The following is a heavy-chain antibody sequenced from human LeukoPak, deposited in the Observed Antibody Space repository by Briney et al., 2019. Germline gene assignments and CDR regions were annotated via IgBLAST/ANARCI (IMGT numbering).Heavy chain of an antibody. V-gene: IGHV3-21*01. D-gene: IGHD6-19*01. CDR2: ISSSSSYI. CDR3: AREQWLVHYFDY. CDR1: GFTFSSYS. Sequence: RTGGSLRLSCAASGFTFSSYSMNWVRQAPGKGLEWVSSISSSSSYIYYADSVKGRFTISRDNAKNSLYLQMNSLRAEDTAVYYCAREQWLVHYFDYWGQGTLVTVSS. J-gene: IGHJ4*02.